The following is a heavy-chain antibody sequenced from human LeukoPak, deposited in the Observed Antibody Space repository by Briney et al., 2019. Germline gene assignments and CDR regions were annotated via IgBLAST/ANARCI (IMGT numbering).Heavy chain of an antibody. D-gene: IGHD6-13*01. CDR1: GGSISSSSYY. V-gene: IGHV4-39*07. CDR2: FYHSGST. CDR3: ARRQQRPVNFDY. Sequence: PSETLSLTCTVSGGSISSSSYYWGWIRQPPGNGLEWIGSFYHSGSTYFNPSLKSRVTISVDTSKNQFSLKLNSVTAADTAVYYCARRQQRPVNFDYWGQGTLVTVSS. J-gene: IGHJ4*02.